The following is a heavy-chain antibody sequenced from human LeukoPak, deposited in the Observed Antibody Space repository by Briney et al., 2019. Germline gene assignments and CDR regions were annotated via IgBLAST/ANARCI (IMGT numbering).Heavy chain of an antibody. J-gene: IGHJ4*02. Sequence: PSETLSLTCTVSGCSFSSYYWRWIRQPPGKGLEWIGYIYYSGSTNYNPSLKRGRAISVDTSKNQFSLQLSSVTAADTAVYYGASSGYSYGKFDYWGQGTLVTVSS. CDR1: GCSFSSYY. V-gene: IGHV4-59*01. D-gene: IGHD5-18*01. CDR3: ASSGYSYGKFDY. CDR2: IYYSGST.